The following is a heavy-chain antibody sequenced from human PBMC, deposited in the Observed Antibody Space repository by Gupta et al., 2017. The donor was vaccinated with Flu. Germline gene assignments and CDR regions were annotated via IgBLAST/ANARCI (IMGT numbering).Heavy chain of an antibody. V-gene: IGHV3-48*03. CDR3: ARGAARIGVVGAATGYFQL. CDR2: ISNSGNTI. J-gene: IGHJ1*01. CDR1: GFTFSSYE. D-gene: IGHD2-15*01. Sequence: EVQLVESGGGLVQPGGSLRLSCVASGFTFSSYEMNWVRQAPGKGLEWVSYISNSGNTIYYAESVKGRFTSSRDNAKNSVYLQMNSLRAEDTAIYYCARGAARIGVVGAATGYFQLWGQGTRVTVSS.